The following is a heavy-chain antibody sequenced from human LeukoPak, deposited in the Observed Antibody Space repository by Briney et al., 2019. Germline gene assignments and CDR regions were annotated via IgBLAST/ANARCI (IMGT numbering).Heavy chain of an antibody. V-gene: IGHV1-46*01. D-gene: IGHD3-22*01. J-gene: IGHJ4*02. CDR2: INPSGGST. Sequence: ASVKVSCKASGYTFTSYYMHWVRQAPGQGLEWMGIINPSGGSTSYAQKFQGRVTMTRDTSISTAYMELSRLRSDDTAVYYCARDQTYYYDSSGYSEFDYWGQGTLVTVSS. CDR1: GYTFTSYY. CDR3: ARDQTYYYDSSGYSEFDY.